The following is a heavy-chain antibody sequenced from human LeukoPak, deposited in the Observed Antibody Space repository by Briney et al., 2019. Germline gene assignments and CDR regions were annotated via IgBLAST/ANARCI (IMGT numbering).Heavy chain of an antibody. CDR2: IYYSGST. CDR3: ARDLDSSSWYSIGAFDI. J-gene: IGHJ3*02. CDR1: GGSISSYY. D-gene: IGHD6-13*01. V-gene: IGHV4-59*01. Sequence: SGTLSLTCTVSGGSISSYYWSWIRQPPGKGLEWIGYIYYSGSTNYNPSLKSRVTISVDTSKNQFSLKLSSVTAADTAVYYCARDLDSSSWYSIGAFDIWGQGTMVTVSS.